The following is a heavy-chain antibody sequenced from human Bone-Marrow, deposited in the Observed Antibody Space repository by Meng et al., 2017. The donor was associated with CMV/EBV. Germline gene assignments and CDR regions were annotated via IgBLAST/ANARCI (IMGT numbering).Heavy chain of an antibody. CDR2: MNPNSGST. V-gene: IGHV1-8*03. J-gene: IGHJ6*02. CDR3: ARLPHTIFGVVNGMDV. Sequence: ASVKVSCKASGYTFTSYDINWVRQATGQGLEWMGWMNPNSGSTGYAQKFQGRVTITRNTSISTAYMELSSLRSEDTAVYYCARLPHTIFGVVNGMDVWGQGTTVTVSS. CDR1: GYTFTSYD. D-gene: IGHD3-3*01.